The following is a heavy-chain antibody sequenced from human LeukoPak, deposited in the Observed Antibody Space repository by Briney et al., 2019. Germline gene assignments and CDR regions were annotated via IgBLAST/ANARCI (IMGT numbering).Heavy chain of an antibody. D-gene: IGHD3-3*01. V-gene: IGHV4-39*01. CDR3: ARRRSGHNWFDP. CDR1: GGSISSGGHF. J-gene: IGHJ5*02. CDR2: IDYSGST. Sequence: PSETLPLTCTVSGGSISSGGHFWNWIRQPPGKGLEWIASIDYSGSTYYNPSLKSRVTISVDTSKNQFSLKLSSVTAADTSVYYCARRRSGHNWFDPWGQGTLVTVSS.